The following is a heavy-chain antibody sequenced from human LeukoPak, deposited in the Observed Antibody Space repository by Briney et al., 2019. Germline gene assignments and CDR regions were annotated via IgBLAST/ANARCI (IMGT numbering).Heavy chain of an antibody. CDR2: INSDGSST. D-gene: IGHD3-3*01. CDR1: GFTFSSYW. CDR3: ARDYRNYYDFWSGYSYYFDY. J-gene: IGHJ4*02. V-gene: IGHV3-74*01. Sequence: GGSLRLSCAASGFTFSSYWMHWVRQAPGKGLVWVSRINSDGSSTSYADSVKSRFTISRDNAKNTLYLQMNSLRAEDTAVYYCARDYRNYYDFWSGYSYYFDYWGQGTLVTVSS.